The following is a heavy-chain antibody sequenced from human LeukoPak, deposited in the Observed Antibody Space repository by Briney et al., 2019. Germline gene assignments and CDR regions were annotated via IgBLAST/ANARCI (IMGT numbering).Heavy chain of an antibody. CDR1: GFTFSSYG. J-gene: IGHJ4*02. Sequence: GGSLRLSCAASGFTFSSYGMSWVRQAPGKGLEWISYISSSGTTIYYADSVKGRFTISRDNAKNSPSLQMNGLRADDTAVYYCARDFGSGRRWFDYWGRGTLVTVSS. D-gene: IGHD4-23*01. CDR3: ARDFGSGRRWFDY. CDR2: ISSSGTTI. V-gene: IGHV3-48*01.